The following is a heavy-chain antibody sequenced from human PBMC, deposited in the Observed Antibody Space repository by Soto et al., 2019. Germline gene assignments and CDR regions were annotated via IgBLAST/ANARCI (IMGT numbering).Heavy chain of an antibody. D-gene: IGHD4-17*01. CDR1: GGSLSTYY. V-gene: IGHV4-59*01. Sequence: SETLSLTCTVSGGSLSTYYWSWIRQPPGKGLEWIGYIYYSGNTNYNPSLKSRVTISVDTSKNQFSLKLSSVTAADTAVYYCARVLGLTIYDYWGQGSVVTVSS. J-gene: IGHJ4*02. CDR3: ARVLGLTIYDY. CDR2: IYYSGNT.